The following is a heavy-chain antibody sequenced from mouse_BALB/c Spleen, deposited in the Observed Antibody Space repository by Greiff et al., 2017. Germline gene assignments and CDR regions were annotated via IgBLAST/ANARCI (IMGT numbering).Heavy chain of an antibody. CDR1: GYTFSSYW. Sequence: VQLQQSGAELMKPGASVKISCKATGYTFSSYWIEWVKQRPGHGLEWIGEILPGSGSTNYNEKFKGKATFTADTSSNTAYMQLSSLTSEDSAVYYCARGGNYYYGSSYWYFDVWGAGTTVTVSS. CDR2: ILPGSGST. CDR3: ARGGNYYYGSSYWYFDV. J-gene: IGHJ1*01. V-gene: IGHV1-9*01. D-gene: IGHD1-1*01.